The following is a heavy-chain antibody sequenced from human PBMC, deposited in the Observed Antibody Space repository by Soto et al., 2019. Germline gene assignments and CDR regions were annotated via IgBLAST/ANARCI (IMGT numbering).Heavy chain of an antibody. CDR1: GFTFSSYD. V-gene: IGHV3-13*01. CDR3: ARGRRPYYYYYGMDV. CDR2: IGTAGDT. Sequence: GGSLRLSCAASGFTFSSYDMHWVRQATGKGLEWVSAIGTAGDTYYPGSVKGRFTISRENAKNSLYLQMNSLRAGDTAVYYCARGRRPYYYYYGMDVWGQGTTVTVSS. J-gene: IGHJ6*02.